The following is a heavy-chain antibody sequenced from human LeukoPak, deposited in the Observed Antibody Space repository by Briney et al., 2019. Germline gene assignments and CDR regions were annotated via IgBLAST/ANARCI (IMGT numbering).Heavy chain of an antibody. V-gene: IGHV6-1*01. CDR1: GDGVSSKTVA. CDR3: ARMVGLVSDF. Sequence: SQTLSLTCAISGDGVSSKTVAWNWIRQSPSRGLEWLGRTYYRSKWHSYYAPSVKSRITINPDTSKNQFSLQLKSVTPEDTAVYYCARMVGLVSDFWGQGTLVTVSS. CDR2: TYYRSKWHS. J-gene: IGHJ4*02. D-gene: IGHD3-10*01.